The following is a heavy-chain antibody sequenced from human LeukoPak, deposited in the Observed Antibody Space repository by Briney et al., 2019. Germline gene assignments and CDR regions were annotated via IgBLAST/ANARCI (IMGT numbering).Heavy chain of an antibody. CDR2: FNHSGST. D-gene: IGHD3-10*01. V-gene: IGHV4-34*01. J-gene: IGHJ4*02. CDR3: ARSAGMTANY. Sequence: SETLSLTCIVSGDFVSADYYWSWIRQPPGKGLEWIGEFNHSGSTNYNPSLKGRVTISVDTSKNQFSLKLSSVTAADTAVYYCARSAGMTANYWGQGTLVTVSS. CDR1: GDFVSADYY.